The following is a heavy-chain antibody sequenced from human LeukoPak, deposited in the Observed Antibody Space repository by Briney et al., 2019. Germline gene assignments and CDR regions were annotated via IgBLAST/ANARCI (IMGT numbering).Heavy chain of an antibody. J-gene: IGHJ3*02. CDR2: INHSGST. CDR3: ARAKRITMIVVVIREAFDI. D-gene: IGHD3-22*01. CDR1: GGSFSGYY. Sequence: SETLSLTCAVYGGSFSGYYWSWIRQPPGKGLEWIGEINHSGSTNYNPSLKSRVTISVDTSKNQFSLKLSSVTAADAAVYYCARAKRITMIVVVIREAFDIWGQGTMVTVSS. V-gene: IGHV4-34*01.